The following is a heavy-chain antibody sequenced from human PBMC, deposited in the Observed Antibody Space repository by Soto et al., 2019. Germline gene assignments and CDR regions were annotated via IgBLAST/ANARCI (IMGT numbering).Heavy chain of an antibody. V-gene: IGHV3-30-3*01. J-gene: IGHJ4*02. CDR3: ARGWIQLWSGLFDY. D-gene: IGHD5-18*01. CDR2: ISYDGSNK. Sequence: QVQLVESGGGVGQPGRSLRLSCAASGFTFSSYTMHWVRQAAGKGLEWVALISYDGSNKNYADSVKGRFTISRDNSKKTQYLQMNSLRAEDTAVYHCARGWIQLWSGLFDYWGQGTQVTVSS. CDR1: GFTFSSYT.